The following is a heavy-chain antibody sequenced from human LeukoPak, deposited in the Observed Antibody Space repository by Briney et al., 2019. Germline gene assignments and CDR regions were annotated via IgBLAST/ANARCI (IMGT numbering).Heavy chain of an antibody. D-gene: IGHD3-10*01. J-gene: IGHJ4*02. Sequence: GGSLRLSCAASGFTFSSYAMSWVRQAPGKGLEWVSTISSSGGSTYYADSVKGRCTISRDNSKNTLYLQMNSLRAEDTAVYYCARGGSGSYYTLFDYWGQGTLVTVSS. CDR1: GFTFSSYA. V-gene: IGHV3-23*01. CDR3: ARGGSGSYYTLFDY. CDR2: ISSSGGST.